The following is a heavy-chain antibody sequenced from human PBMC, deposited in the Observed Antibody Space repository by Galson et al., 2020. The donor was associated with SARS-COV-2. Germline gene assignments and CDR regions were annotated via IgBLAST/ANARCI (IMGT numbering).Heavy chain of an antibody. V-gene: IGHV4-34*01. CDR1: GGSFSGYY. D-gene: IGHD5-18*01. J-gene: IGHJ6*03. Sequence: SETLSLTCAVYGGSFSGYYWSWIRQPPGKGLEWIGEINHSGSTNYNPSLKSRVTISVDTSKNQFSLKLSSVTAADTAVYYCARAGYSYGSPMYYYYYYMDVWGKGTTVTVSS. CDR3: ARAGYSYGSPMYYYYYYMDV. CDR2: INHSGST.